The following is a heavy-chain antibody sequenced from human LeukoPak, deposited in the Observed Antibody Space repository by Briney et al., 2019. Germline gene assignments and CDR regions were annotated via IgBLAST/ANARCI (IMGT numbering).Heavy chain of an antibody. CDR3: TTLRQWLAFDY. V-gene: IGHV3-15*01. D-gene: IGHD6-19*01. CDR1: GFTFSNAW. CDR2: IKSKTDGGTT. J-gene: IGHJ4*02. Sequence: GGSLRLSCVASGFTFSNAWMSWVRQAPGKGLEWVGRIKSKTDGGTTDYAAPVKGRFTISRDDSKNTLYLQMNSLKTEDTAVYYCTTLRQWLAFDYWGQGTLVTVSS.